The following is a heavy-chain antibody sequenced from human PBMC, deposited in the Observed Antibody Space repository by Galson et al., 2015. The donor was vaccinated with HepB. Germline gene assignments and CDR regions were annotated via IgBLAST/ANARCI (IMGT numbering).Heavy chain of an antibody. V-gene: IGHV3-33*08. J-gene: IGHJ4*02. D-gene: IGHD5/OR15-5a*01. CDR1: EFTLENYG. Sequence: SLRLSCAASEFTLENYGIHWVRQTPNKGLEWVAVMWPDETNKYYRDSVKGRFTISRDSSKNTLDLQMDSLRVEDTALYYCARDQGGAVSRSRKARFFDLWGQGTLVTVSS. CDR3: ARDQGGAVSRSRKARFFDL. CDR2: MWPDETNK.